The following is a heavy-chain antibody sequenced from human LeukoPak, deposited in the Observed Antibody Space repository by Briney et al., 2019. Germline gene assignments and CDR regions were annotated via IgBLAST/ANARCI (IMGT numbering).Heavy chain of an antibody. CDR2: INPSGGST. J-gene: IGHJ4*02. V-gene: IGHV1-46*01. D-gene: IGHD6-13*01. CDR1: GYTFTNYY. Sequence: ASVTVSCKASGYTFTNYYMHWVRQAPGQGLEWMGRINPSGGSTCYAQNFQGRVTMTRDTSTSTVYMELTSLRSEDTAVYYCARAQSNSWYYFDYWGQGTLVTVSS. CDR3: ARAQSNSWYYFDY.